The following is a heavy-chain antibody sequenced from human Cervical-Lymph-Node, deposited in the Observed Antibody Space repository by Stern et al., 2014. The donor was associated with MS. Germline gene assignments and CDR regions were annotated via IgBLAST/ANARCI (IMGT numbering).Heavy chain of an antibody. D-gene: IGHD5-12*01. CDR1: GGTFSTYQ. J-gene: IGHJ4*02. CDR2: IIPIFGTA. V-gene: IGHV1-69*01. CDR3: ARLGSGYDSSYLDF. Sequence: VQLVESGSEAKKPGSSVKVYCKVSGGTFSTYQIRWVRQAPGQGLECMGAIIPIFGTADYAQKFQDRVTIIADESTSEVHMELISLRSEDTGVYYCARLGSGYDSSYLDFWGQGTLVTVSS.